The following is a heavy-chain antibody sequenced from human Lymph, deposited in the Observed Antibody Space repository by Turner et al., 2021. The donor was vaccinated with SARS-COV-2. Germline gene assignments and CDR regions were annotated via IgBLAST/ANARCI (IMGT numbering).Heavy chain of an antibody. Sequence: QVQLVQSGAEVKKPGASMKVSCKVYGYTLTELSMHWVRQAPGKGLEWAGGFDPEDGEKVYAQKFQGRVTMTEDTSTDTAYMELSSLRSEDTAVYYCATVLCSGGSCYYYGMDVWGQGTTVTVSS. CDR3: ATVLCSGGSCYYYGMDV. V-gene: IGHV1-24*01. CDR1: GYTLTELS. D-gene: IGHD2-15*01. CDR2: FDPEDGEK. J-gene: IGHJ6*02.